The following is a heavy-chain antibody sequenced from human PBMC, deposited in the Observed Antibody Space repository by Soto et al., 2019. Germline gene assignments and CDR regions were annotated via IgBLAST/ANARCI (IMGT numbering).Heavy chain of an antibody. J-gene: IGHJ4*02. CDR1: GGSISSSSYY. Sequence: SETLSLTCTVSGGSISSSSYYWGWIRQPPGKGLEWIGRIYYSGSTYYNPSLKSRVTISVDTSKNQFSLKLSSVTAADTAVYYCARTGADYYGSGSSDYWGQGTLVTVSS. CDR3: ARTGADYYGSGSSDY. CDR2: IYYSGST. D-gene: IGHD3-10*01. V-gene: IGHV4-39*01.